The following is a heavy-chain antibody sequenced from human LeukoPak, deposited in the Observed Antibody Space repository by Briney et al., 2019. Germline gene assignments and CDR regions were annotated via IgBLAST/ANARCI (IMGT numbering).Heavy chain of an antibody. V-gene: IGHV3-30*18. J-gene: IGHJ4*02. CDR1: GFTFSSYG. CDR2: ISYDGSNK. D-gene: IGHD2-15*01. Sequence: GGSLRLSCAASGFTFSSYGMHWVRQAPGKGLEWVAVISYDGSNKYYADPVKGRFTISRDNSKNTLYLQMNSLRAEDTAVYYCAKSGLNRFDYWGQGTLVTVSS. CDR3: AKSGLNRFDY.